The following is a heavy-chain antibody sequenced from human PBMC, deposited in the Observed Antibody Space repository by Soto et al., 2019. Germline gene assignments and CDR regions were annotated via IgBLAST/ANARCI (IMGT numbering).Heavy chain of an antibody. CDR1: GDSVSIKSAA. J-gene: IGHJ4*02. CDR2: TYYMSKWYY. Sequence: PSQTLSLTCAISGDSVSIKSAAWNWIRQSPSRGLEWLGRTYYMSKWYYDYADSVKSRITINSDTSKKQFSLQLNSVTPEDTAVYYCARDPGYSLDYWGQGTLVTVSS. D-gene: IGHD5-18*01. V-gene: IGHV6-1*01. CDR3: ARDPGYSLDY.